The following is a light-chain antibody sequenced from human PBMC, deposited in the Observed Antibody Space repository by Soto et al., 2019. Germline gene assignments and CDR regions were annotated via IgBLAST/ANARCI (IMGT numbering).Light chain of an antibody. Sequence: EIVLTQSPGSLSLSPGERATLSCRASQSISSNKLAWYQHNPGQAPRLLIYSASSRATGIPDRFSGSGSGTDFTLTISRLEPEDFVLYYCHQRSNWPWTFGQGTKVDIK. J-gene: IGKJ1*01. V-gene: IGKV3D-20*02. CDR2: SAS. CDR1: QSISSNK. CDR3: HQRSNWPWT.